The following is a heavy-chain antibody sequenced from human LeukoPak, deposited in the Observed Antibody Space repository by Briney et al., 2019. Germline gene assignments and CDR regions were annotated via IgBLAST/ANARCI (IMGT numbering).Heavy chain of an antibody. CDR3: ARDISLYCTNGVCYNYYYYYMDV. Sequence: GASVKVSCKASGGTFSSYAISWVRQAPGQGLEWMGGIIPIFGTANYAQKFQGRVTIIADKSTSTAYMELSSLRSEDTAVYYCARDISLYCTNGVCYNYYYYYMDVWGKGTTVTVSS. CDR2: IIPIFGTA. V-gene: IGHV1-69*06. D-gene: IGHD2-8*01. CDR1: GGTFSSYA. J-gene: IGHJ6*03.